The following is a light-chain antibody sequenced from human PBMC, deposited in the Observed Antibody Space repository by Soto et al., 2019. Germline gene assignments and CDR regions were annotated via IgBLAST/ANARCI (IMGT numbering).Light chain of an antibody. CDR2: EAS. CDR3: QRYNGYSVT. CDR1: QNISEW. V-gene: IGKV1-5*01. J-gene: IGKJ1*01. Sequence: DIQMTQSPSTLSASVGDRVTITCRASQNISEWLAWYQQKPRKAPKLLMYEASSLKSGVPSRFSGSGFGTEFSLTIASLQPDDFATYYCQRYNGYSVTFGQGTKV.